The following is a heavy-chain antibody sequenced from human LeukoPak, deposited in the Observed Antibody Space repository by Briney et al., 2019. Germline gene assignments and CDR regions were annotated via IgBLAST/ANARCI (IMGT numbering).Heavy chain of an antibody. Sequence: GSLRLSCAASGFIFSNYAMNWVRQAPGKGLQWVSYISSDSSTINNADSVKGRFTISRDNAKNSLYLQMNSLRAEDTAVYYCATATVGPDYWGQGTLVTVSS. D-gene: IGHD1-26*01. CDR2: ISSDSSTI. V-gene: IGHV3-48*01. CDR3: ATATVGPDY. J-gene: IGHJ4*02. CDR1: GFIFSNYA.